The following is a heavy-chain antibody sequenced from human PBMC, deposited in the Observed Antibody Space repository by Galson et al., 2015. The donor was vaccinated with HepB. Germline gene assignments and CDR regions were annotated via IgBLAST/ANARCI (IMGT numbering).Heavy chain of an antibody. Sequence: SVKVSCKASGGTFSSYAISWVRQAPGQGLEWMGGIIPIFGTANYAQKFQGRVTITADESTSTAYMELSSLRSEDTAVYYCARMPTIGWSSGWPKGKECYMDVWGKGTTVTVSS. CDR2: IIPIFGTA. J-gene: IGHJ6*03. CDR1: GGTFSSYA. V-gene: IGHV1-69*13. CDR3: ARMPTIGWSSGWPKGKECYMDV. D-gene: IGHD6-19*01.